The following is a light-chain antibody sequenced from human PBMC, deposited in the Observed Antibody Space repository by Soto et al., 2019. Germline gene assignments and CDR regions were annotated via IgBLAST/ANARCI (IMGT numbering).Light chain of an antibody. J-gene: IGLJ1*01. V-gene: IGLV2-14*01. CDR2: EVT. CDR3: SSSTIFSTLYV. CDR1: SGDVGYHKY. Sequence: QFSLTQPASVSGSPGQSITISCTGTSGDVGYHKYVSWYQQHPGKAPKLLIYEVTNRPSAVSNRFSWLPSGNTASPTISGLQAEDEAHYYFSSSTIFSTLYVFGTGTKVTVL.